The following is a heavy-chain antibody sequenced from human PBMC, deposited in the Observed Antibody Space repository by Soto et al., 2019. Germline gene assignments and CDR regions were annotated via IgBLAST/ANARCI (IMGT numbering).Heavy chain of an antibody. CDR3: AREGVATYYYYGMDV. J-gene: IGHJ6*02. Sequence: ASVKVSCKASGYTFTRSGISCVRQAPGQGPEWMGWISSYNGDTNYAQTFQGRVTMTTDTSTSTAYMELRSLRSDDTAVYYCAREGVATYYYYGMDVWVQGTPVTVSS. CDR1: GYTFTRSG. CDR2: ISSYNGDT. V-gene: IGHV1-18*01. D-gene: IGHD5-12*01.